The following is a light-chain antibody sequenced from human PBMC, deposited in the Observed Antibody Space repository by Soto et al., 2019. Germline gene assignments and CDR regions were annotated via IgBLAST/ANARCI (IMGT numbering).Light chain of an antibody. CDR1: QSITSY. CDR3: QQSYSTPFT. V-gene: IGKV1-39*01. J-gene: IGKJ3*01. Sequence: DIQMTQSPSSLSASVGDRVSITCRASQSITSYLNWYQQKPGKAPKLLIYAVSNLQSGVPSRFSGSRSGTDFTLTISSLQPEDFATYSCQQSYSTPFTFGPGTKVDIK. CDR2: AVS.